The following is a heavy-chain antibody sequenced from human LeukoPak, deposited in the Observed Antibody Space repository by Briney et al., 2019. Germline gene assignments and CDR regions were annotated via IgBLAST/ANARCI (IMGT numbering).Heavy chain of an antibody. D-gene: IGHD4-17*01. CDR2: ISGSGGST. CDR1: GFTFSSYA. Sequence: GGSLRLSCAASGFTFSSYAMSWVRQAPGKGLEWVSAISGSGGSTYYADSVKGRFTISRDNSKNTLYLQMNSLRAEDTAVYYCAKDQGPYGAGTNDAFDIWGQGTMVTVSS. CDR3: AKDQGPYGAGTNDAFDI. V-gene: IGHV3-23*01. J-gene: IGHJ3*02.